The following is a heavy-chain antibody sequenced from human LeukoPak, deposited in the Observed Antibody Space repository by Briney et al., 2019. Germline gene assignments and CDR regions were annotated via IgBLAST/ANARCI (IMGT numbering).Heavy chain of an antibody. CDR2: ISYDGSNI. V-gene: IGHV3-30-3*01. CDR1: GFSFSTYA. J-gene: IGHJ4*02. CDR3: AREGGAAGRLYYFDY. Sequence: PGGSLRLSCAASGFSFSTYAMHWVRQAPGKGLEWVAVISYDGSNIYYADSVKGRFTISRDNSKNTLYLQMNSLRVEDTAVYYCAREGGAAGRLYYFDYWGQGTPVTVSS. D-gene: IGHD1-14*01.